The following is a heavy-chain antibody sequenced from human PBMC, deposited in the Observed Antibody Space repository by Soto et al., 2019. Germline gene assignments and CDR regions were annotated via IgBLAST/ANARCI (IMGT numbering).Heavy chain of an antibody. D-gene: IGHD3-3*01. CDR3: ARDQGGDFWSGYYTIDY. J-gene: IGHJ4*02. V-gene: IGHV4-59*01. CDR1: GGSISSYY. CDR2: IYYSGST. Sequence: SETLSLTCTVSGGSISSYYWSWIRQPPGKGLEWIGYIYYSGSTNYNPSLKSRVTISVDTSKNQFSLKLSSVTAAYTAVYYCARDQGGDFWSGYYTIDYWGQGTLVTVSS.